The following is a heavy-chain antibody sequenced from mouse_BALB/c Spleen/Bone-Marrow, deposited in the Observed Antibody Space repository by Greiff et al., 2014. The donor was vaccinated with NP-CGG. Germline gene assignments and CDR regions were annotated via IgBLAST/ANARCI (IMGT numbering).Heavy chain of an antibody. CDR3: ARSGERYGAMDY. Sequence: EVQGVESGGGLVKPGGSLKLSCAASGFTFSDYYMYWVRQTPEKRLEWVATISDGGGYTYYPDSVWGRFTTSRDNAKNNLYLQMSSLKSEDTAMYYCARSGERYGAMDYWGQGTSVNVFS. D-gene: IGHD2-10*02. CDR1: GFTFSDYY. CDR2: ISDGGGYT. J-gene: IGHJ4*01. V-gene: IGHV5-4*02.